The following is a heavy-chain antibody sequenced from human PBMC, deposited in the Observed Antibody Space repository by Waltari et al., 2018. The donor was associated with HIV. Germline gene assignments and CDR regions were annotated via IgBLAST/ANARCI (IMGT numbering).Heavy chain of an antibody. V-gene: IGHV3-23*01. CDR1: GFPFSSYA. Sequence: EVQLLESGGGLVQPGGSLSRSCAASGFPFSSYAMHWVTQAPGKGLGWVSAISGSGSSTYYADSVKGRFTISRDNSKNTLYLQMNSLRAEDTAVYYCARVSRGFGVVSYYYYGMDVWGQGTTVTVSS. CDR3: ARVSRGFGVVSYYYYGMDV. J-gene: IGHJ6*02. CDR2: ISGSGSST. D-gene: IGHD3-3*01.